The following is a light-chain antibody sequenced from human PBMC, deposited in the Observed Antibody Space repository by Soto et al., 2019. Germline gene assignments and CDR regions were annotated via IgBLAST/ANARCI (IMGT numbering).Light chain of an antibody. CDR1: QNIDNY. CDR2: TAS. J-gene: IGKJ1*01. CDR3: QQSYSSPRT. Sequence: DIQMTQSPSSLSASVGDRVTITCRTSQNIDNYLNWYQQESGRAPKLLIYTASNLQSGVPSRFSGIGSGTDFTLTISSLQPEDFATYYCQQSYSSPRTFGQGTKVEI. V-gene: IGKV1-39*01.